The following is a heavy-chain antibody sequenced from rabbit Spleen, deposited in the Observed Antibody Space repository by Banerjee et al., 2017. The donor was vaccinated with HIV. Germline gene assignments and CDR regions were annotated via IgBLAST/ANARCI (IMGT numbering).Heavy chain of an antibody. Sequence: QQQLVESGGGLVKPGASLTLTCKASGFSFSDKDVMCWVRQAPGKGLEWIACINTVTGKSVYASWAKGRFIMSRTSSTTVTLQMTSLTAADTATYFCARGGEGGYGYLDLWGPGTLVTVS. CDR1: GFSFSDKDV. CDR2: INTVTGKS. J-gene: IGHJ4*01. CDR3: ARGGEGGYGYLDL. V-gene: IGHV1S45*01. D-gene: IGHD5-1*01.